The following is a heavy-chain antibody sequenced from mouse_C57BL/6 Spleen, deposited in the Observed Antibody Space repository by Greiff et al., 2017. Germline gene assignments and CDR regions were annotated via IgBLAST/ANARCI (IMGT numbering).Heavy chain of an antibody. J-gene: IGHJ4*01. CDR2: IDPETGGT. Sequence: QVQLQQSGAELVRPGASVTLSCKASGYTFTDYEMHWVKQTPVHGLEWIGAIDPETGGTAYNQKFKGKAILTADKSSSTAYMELRSLTSEGSAVYYCTRGNYSIPMDYWGQGTSVTVSS. CDR3: TRGNYSIPMDY. CDR1: GYTFTDYE. D-gene: IGHD2-5*01. V-gene: IGHV1-15*01.